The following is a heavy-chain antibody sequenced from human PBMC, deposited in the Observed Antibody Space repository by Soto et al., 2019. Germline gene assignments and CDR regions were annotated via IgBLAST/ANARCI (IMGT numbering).Heavy chain of an antibody. J-gene: IGHJ4*02. CDR2: IYYSGST. Sequence: SETLSLTCTVSGGSISSGGYYWSWIRQHPGKGLEWIGYIYYSGSTYYNPSLKSRVTISVDTSKNQFSLKLSSVTAADTAVYYCARSAEYYDFWSGYFRPRYFDYWGQGTLVTVSS. V-gene: IGHV4-31*03. CDR1: GGSISSGGYY. D-gene: IGHD3-3*01. CDR3: ARSAEYYDFWSGYFRPRYFDY.